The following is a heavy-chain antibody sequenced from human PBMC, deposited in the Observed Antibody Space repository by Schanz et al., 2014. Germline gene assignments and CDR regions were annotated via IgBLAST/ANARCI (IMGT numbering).Heavy chain of an antibody. CDR1: GFTFADYY. J-gene: IGHJ6*02. CDR2: VSSYDTTV. CDR3: ARYGFRKFGVVYGLAV. V-gene: IGHV3-11*01. D-gene: IGHD3-3*01. Sequence: VQLLESGGGLFKPGGSLRLSCAGSGFTFADYYMTWIRQAPWKGLEWISYVSSYDTTVSYADSVKGRFTISRDNAKNSLYLQMNSLRVEDTAVYYCARYGFRKFGVVYGLAVWGQGTTVTVS.